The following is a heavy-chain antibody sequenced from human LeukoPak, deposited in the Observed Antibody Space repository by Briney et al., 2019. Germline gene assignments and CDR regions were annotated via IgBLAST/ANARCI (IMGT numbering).Heavy chain of an antibody. CDR3: ASQKIVVGSFDY. D-gene: IGHD3-22*01. Sequence: ASVTVSCKASGYTFTSYYMHWVRQAPGQGLEWMGIINPSGGSTSYAQKFQGRVTMTRDTSTSTVYMELSSLRSEDTAVYYCASQKIVVGSFDYWGQGTLVTVSS. J-gene: IGHJ4*02. CDR2: INPSGGST. V-gene: IGHV1-46*01. CDR1: GYTFTSYY.